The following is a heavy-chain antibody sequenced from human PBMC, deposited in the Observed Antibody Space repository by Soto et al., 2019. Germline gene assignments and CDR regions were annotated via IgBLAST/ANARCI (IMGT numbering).Heavy chain of an antibody. CDR2: IRSKANSYAT. J-gene: IGHJ6*02. CDR1: RFTFSGSA. CDR3: TRPRIAVARSNRSYYYYGMDV. Sequence: AGSLSLSCAPNRFTFSGSAMPWVGKASWSGLEWVGRIRSKANSYATAYAASVKGRFTISRDDSKNTAYLQMNSLKTEDTAVYYCTRPRIAVARSNRSYYYYGMDVWGQGT. D-gene: IGHD6-19*01. V-gene: IGHV3-73*01.